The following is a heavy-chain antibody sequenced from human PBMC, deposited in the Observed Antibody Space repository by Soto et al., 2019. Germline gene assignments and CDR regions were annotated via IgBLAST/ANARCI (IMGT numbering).Heavy chain of an antibody. CDR2: IYYTGST. Sequence: PSVSLSLTCTLSISSIRGGGYYWCSIRQHPGQGLEWIGHIYYTGSTAYNPSLKSRVTISADTSETQFSLKLTSVTAADTAVYYGARGDSMVSSVFEEWGQG. D-gene: IGHD3-10*01. V-gene: IGHV4-31*03. CDR3: ARGDSMVSSVFEE. J-gene: IGHJ4*02. CDR1: ISSIRGGGYY.